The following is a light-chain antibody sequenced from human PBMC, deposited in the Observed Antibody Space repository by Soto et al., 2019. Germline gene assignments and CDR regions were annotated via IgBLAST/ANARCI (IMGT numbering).Light chain of an antibody. Sequence: QSALTQPASVSGSPGQSITISCTGTSSDVGSYNLVSWYQQHPGKAPKRMIYEVSKRPSGVSNRFSGSKSGNTASLTISGVQAEDEADYYCCSYAGSSTGVFGGGTKLTVL. J-gene: IGLJ2*01. CDR3: CSYAGSSTGV. CDR1: SSDVGSYNL. V-gene: IGLV2-23*02. CDR2: EVS.